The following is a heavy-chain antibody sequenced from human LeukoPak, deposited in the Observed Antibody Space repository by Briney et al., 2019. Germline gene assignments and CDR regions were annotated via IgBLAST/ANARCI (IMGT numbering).Heavy chain of an antibody. V-gene: IGHV4-59*01. CDR2: IYYSGST. J-gene: IGHJ4*02. D-gene: IGHD6-19*01. CDR3: ASALGSSGWYTN. CDR1: GGSISSYY. Sequence: KPSETLSLTCTVSGGSISSYYWSWLRQPPGKGLEWIGYIYYSGSTNYNPSLKRRVTISVDTSKNQFSLKLSSVTAADTAVYYCASALGSSGWYTNWGQGTLVTVSS.